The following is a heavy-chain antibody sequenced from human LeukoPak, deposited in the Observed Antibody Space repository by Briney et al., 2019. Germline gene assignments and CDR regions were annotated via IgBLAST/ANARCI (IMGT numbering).Heavy chain of an antibody. CDR3: AIRGYYAY. CDR1: GFTFSSYA. V-gene: IGHV3-23*01. D-gene: IGHD2/OR15-2a*01. J-gene: IGHJ4*02. CDR2: ISGSGIAT. Sequence: GGALRLSCAASGFTFSSYAMNWVRQAPGKGLEWVSEISGSGIATYYADSVRGRFSISRDNSKNTLYLQMNSLRAEDSAIYYCAIRGYYAYWGQGTPVTVSS.